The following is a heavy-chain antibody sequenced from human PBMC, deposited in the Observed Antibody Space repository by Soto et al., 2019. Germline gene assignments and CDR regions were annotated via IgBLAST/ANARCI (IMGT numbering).Heavy chain of an antibody. Sequence: ASVKVSCKASGYTFTGYYMHWVRQAPGQGLEWMGWINPNSGGTNYAQKFQGWVTMTRDTSISTAYMELSRLRSDDTAVYYCARGLGYGVATIGVDYWGQGTLVTVSS. V-gene: IGHV1-2*04. CDR2: INPNSGGT. CDR3: ARGLGYGVATIGVDY. D-gene: IGHD5-12*01. J-gene: IGHJ4*02. CDR1: GYTFTGYY.